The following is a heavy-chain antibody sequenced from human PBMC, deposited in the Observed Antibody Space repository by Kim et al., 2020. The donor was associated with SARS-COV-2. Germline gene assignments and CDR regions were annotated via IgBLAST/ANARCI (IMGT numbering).Heavy chain of an antibody. V-gene: IGHV4-34*01. CDR2: INHSGST. CDR3: ARGRGTTGTTAPTEGYYF. CDR1: GGSFSGYY. Sequence: SETLSLTCAVYGGSFSGYYWSWIRQPPGKGLEWIGEINHSGSTNYNPSLKSRVTISVDTSKNQFSLKLSSVTAADTAVYYCARGRGTTGTTAPTEGYYF. D-gene: IGHD1-1*01. J-gene: IGHJ4*01.